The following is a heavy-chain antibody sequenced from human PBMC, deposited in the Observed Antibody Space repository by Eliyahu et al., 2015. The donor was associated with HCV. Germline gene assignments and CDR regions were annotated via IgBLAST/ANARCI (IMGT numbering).Heavy chain of an antibody. CDR2: IHYSGRV. Sequence: QVQLQESGPGLVKPSETLSLTCTVSGGSISGYYWSWIRQTPGKELEWIGYIHYSGRVNYNPPLESRVTISVDTSKNQFSLKLSSVTAADTAVYYCARGDYDSTYNFDNWGQGTLVTVSS. CDR3: ARGDYDSTYNFDN. D-gene: IGHD3-22*01. J-gene: IGHJ4*02. CDR1: GGSISGYY. V-gene: IGHV4-59*01.